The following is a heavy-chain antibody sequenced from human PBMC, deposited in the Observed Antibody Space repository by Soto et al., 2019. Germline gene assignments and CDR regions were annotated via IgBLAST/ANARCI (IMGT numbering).Heavy chain of an antibody. V-gene: IGHV3-23*01. D-gene: IGHD2-15*01. CDR2: IRDSGDST. Sequence: EVQLLESGGGLVQPGESLRLSCAVSGFIFGNYMMTWVRQAPGKGLEWVSTIRDSGDSTYYADSVKGRFTISSDNFKKTLYLQMDSLGAEDTAVYYCAPHVYCSGGSCHYDAFDIRGQGAMVTVSS. CDR1: GFIFGNYM. CDR3: APHVYCSGGSCHYDAFDI. J-gene: IGHJ3*02.